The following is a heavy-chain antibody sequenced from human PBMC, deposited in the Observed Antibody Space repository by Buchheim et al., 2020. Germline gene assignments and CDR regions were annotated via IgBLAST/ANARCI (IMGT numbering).Heavy chain of an antibody. D-gene: IGHD6-13*01. J-gene: IGHJ4*02. CDR1: DDSITSNNW. CDR2: IYHTGAT. Sequence: QVQLQESGPGLVAPSGTLSLTCAVSDDSITSNNWWTWVRQAPGKGLEWIGNIYHTGATNYSPSLDSLASMSVDTSKNQFPLTLTSLTAADTALYFCARAKDEQHLGVYFDSWGQG. V-gene: IGHV4-4*02. CDR3: ARAKDEQHLGVYFDS.